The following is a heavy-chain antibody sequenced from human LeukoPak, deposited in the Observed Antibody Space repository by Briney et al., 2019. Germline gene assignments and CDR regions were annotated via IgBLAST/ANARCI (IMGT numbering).Heavy chain of an antibody. CDR1: GYTFTSYY. Sequence: GASVTVSCTASGYTFTSYYMHWVRQAPGQGLEWMGIINPSGGSTSYAQKFQGRVTMTRDTSTSTVYMELSSLRSEDTAVYYCARDRGPYYDSSGYYFPDYWGQGTLVTVSS. CDR2: INPSGGST. J-gene: IGHJ4*02. V-gene: IGHV1-46*01. D-gene: IGHD3-22*01. CDR3: ARDRGPYYDSSGYYFPDY.